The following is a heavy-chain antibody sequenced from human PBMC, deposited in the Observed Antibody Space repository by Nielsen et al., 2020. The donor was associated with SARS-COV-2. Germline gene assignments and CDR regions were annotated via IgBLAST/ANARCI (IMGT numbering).Heavy chain of an antibody. Sequence: GGSLRLSCAASGFTFSDYSMNWIRQAPGKGLEWVSNISRSSSYTNYADSVKGRFTISRDNAKNSLYLQMNSLRAEDTAVYYCARNVAVAAPGGYMDVWGKGTTVTVSS. J-gene: IGHJ6*03. V-gene: IGHV3-11*06. CDR2: ISRSSSYT. CDR1: GFTFSDYS. CDR3: ARNVAVAAPGGYMDV. D-gene: IGHD6-19*01.